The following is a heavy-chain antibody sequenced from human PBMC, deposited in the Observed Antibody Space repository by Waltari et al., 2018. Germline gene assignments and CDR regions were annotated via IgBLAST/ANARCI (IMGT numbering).Heavy chain of an antibody. Sequence: QVQLQESGPGLVKPSGTLSVTCAVSGDSLCGNAWWGWVRQPPGKGLEWIGQIHGRGKTNYKPSLESRVTVSRDTSTNQFSLKLASATAADTAVYYCARDRGRGLYLDSWGQGTLVTVSP. J-gene: IGHJ4*02. CDR3: ARDRGRGLYLDS. CDR1: GDSLCGNAW. V-gene: IGHV4-4*02. D-gene: IGHD2-15*01. CDR2: IHGRGKT.